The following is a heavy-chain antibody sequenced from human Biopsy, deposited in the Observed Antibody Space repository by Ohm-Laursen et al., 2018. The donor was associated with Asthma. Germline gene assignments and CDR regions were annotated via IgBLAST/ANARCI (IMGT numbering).Heavy chain of an antibody. CDR1: GGSITSSSYY. J-gene: IGHJ4*02. V-gene: IGHV4-39*01. Sequence: GTLSLTWPVSGGSITSSSYYWGWIRQPPGKGMEWIGSMYHSGSPYYHPSLKSRATISVDTSKNQLSLKMSSVTAADTAVYFCVRHQYSSSWSTFDCWGQGALVTVSS. CDR2: MYHSGSP. CDR3: VRHQYSSSWSTFDC. D-gene: IGHD3-22*01.